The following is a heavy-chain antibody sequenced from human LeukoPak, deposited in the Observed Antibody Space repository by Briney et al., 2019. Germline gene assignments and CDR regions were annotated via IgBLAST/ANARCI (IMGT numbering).Heavy chain of an antibody. J-gene: IGHJ4*02. V-gene: IGHV4-59*08. D-gene: IGHD6-19*01. CDR2: IYYTGGT. CDR1: GGSISNNY. Sequence: SETLSLTCTVSGGSISNNYWTWIRRPPGKGLEYIGYIYYTGGTNYNPSLKSRVTISVDTSKNQFSLKLSSVTAADTAVYFCAKYGGSGWVIDYWGQGTLVTVSS. CDR3: AKYGGSGWVIDY.